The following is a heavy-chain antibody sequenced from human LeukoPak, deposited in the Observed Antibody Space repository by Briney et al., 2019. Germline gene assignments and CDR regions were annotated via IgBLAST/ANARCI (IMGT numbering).Heavy chain of an antibody. D-gene: IGHD3-9*01. CDR1: GYTFTGYY. Sequence: ASVKVSCKASGYTFTGYYMHWVRQAPGQGLEWMGWINPNSGGTNYAQKFQGRVTMTRDTSISAAYMELSRLRSGDTAVYYCARNSGFGYYDILTGNTLGYWGQGNLVTVSS. J-gene: IGHJ4*02. CDR2: INPNSGGT. V-gene: IGHV1-2*02. CDR3: ARNSGFGYYDILTGNTLGY.